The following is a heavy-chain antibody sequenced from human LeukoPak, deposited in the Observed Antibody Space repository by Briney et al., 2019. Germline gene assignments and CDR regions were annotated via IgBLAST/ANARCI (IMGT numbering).Heavy chain of an antibody. CDR3: VEDVVVIVAAKPGI. Sequence: GGSLRLSCAASGFSFSTYAMGWVRQAPGKGQEWVSSISGTGDSTYYADAVKGRFTISRDNSKNTLYLQMNSLRAEDTAVYYCVEDVVVIVAAKPGIWGQGTLVTVSS. CDR2: ISGTGDST. D-gene: IGHD2-15*01. J-gene: IGHJ4*02. CDR1: GFSFSTYA. V-gene: IGHV3-23*01.